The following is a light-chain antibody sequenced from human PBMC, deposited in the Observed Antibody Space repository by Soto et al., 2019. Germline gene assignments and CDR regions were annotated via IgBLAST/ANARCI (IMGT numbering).Light chain of an antibody. J-gene: IGKJ1*01. CDR1: QSISSN. CDR3: QQSNSLPPT. V-gene: IGKV1-39*01. CDR2: TAA. Sequence: DIQMTQSPSSLSASVGDRVTITCRASQSISSNLNWYQQKPGKAPKLLIYTAASLQSGVPSRFSGSGSGTDFTRTIACRQLEHFTTYYCQQSNSLPPTFGQGTKVEI.